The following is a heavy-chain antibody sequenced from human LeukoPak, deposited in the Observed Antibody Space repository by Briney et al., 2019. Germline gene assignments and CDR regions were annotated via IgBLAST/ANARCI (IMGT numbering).Heavy chain of an antibody. Sequence: SETLSLTCTVSGGSISSGGYYLSWIRQPPGKGLEWIGYIYHSGSTYYNPSLKSRVTISVDRSKNQFSLKLSSVTAADTAVYYCASWGTKWFGARWGQGTLVTVSS. CDR2: IYHSGST. CDR1: GGSISSGGYY. J-gene: IGHJ1*01. V-gene: IGHV4-30-2*01. CDR3: ASWGTKWFGAR. D-gene: IGHD3-10*01.